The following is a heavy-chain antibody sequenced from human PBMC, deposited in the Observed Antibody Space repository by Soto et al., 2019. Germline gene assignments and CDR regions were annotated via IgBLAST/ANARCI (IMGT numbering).Heavy chain of an antibody. J-gene: IGHJ6*02. D-gene: IGHD2-21*01. Sequence: GSLRLSCAASGFTFSSYAMHWVRQAPGKGLEWVAVISYDGSNKYYADSVKGRFTISRDNSKNTLYLQMNGLRAEDTAVYYCAREIYSSGAHYYYYGKDVWGQGTTVTVSS. CDR3: AREIYSSGAHYYYYGKDV. CDR2: ISYDGSNK. CDR1: GFTFSSYA. V-gene: IGHV3-30-3*01.